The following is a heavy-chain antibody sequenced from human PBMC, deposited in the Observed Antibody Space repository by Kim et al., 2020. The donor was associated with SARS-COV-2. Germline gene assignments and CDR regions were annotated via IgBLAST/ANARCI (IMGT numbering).Heavy chain of an antibody. CDR2: FDPEDGET. CDR1: GYTLIELS. CDR3: ATGSPMFRGNWFDP. Sequence: ASVKVSCKVSGYTLIELSMHWVRQAPGKGLEWMGGFDPEDGETIHAQKFQGRVTMTEDTSTDTAYMELSSLRSEDTAVYYCATGSPMFRGNWFDPWGQGTLVTVSS. D-gene: IGHD3-10*01. V-gene: IGHV1-24*01. J-gene: IGHJ5*02.